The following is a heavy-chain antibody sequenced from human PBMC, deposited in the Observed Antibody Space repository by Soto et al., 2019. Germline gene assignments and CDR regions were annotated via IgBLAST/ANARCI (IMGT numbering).Heavy chain of an antibody. CDR2: IDYSGGA. V-gene: IGHV4-59*01. CDR3: ARGRPWELYDY. Sequence: QVQLQESGPGLVKASETLSLTCTVSGGSTSPYYWSWLRQPPGKGLEWIGFIDYSGGARYNPSLKSRVTMSLDTSKNPTPLKLSSMTAADTAVYFCARGRPWELYDYWGQGTLVTVSS. CDR1: GGSTSPYY. J-gene: IGHJ4*02. D-gene: IGHD1-7*01.